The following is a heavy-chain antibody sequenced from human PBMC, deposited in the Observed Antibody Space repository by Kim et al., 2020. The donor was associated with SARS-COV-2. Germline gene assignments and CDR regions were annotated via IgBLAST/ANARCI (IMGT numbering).Heavy chain of an antibody. J-gene: IGHJ3*02. V-gene: IGHV3-74*01. CDR1: GFTFSSYW. CDR3: ARPHSSGWRVEDAFDI. D-gene: IGHD6-19*01. CDR2: INSDGSST. Sequence: GGSLRLSCAASGFTFSSYWMHWVRQAPGKGLVWVSRINSDGSSTSYADSVKGRFTISRDNAKNTLYLQMNSLRAEDTAVYYCARPHSSGWRVEDAFDIWGQGTMVTVSS.